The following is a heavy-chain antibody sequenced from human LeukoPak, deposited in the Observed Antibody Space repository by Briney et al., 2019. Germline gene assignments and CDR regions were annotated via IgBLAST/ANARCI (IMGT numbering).Heavy chain of an antibody. CDR3: AKGGYCSSTSCPADY. V-gene: IGHV3-21*04. CDR2: ISGSSSYI. CDR1: GFAFSSYS. D-gene: IGHD2-2*01. J-gene: IGHJ4*02. Sequence: GGSLRLSCAASGFAFSSYSMNWVRQAPGKGLEWVSSISGSSSYIYYADSVKGRFTISRDNAKNTLYLQMSSLRADDTAVYYCAKGGYCSSTSCPADYWGQGTLVTVSS.